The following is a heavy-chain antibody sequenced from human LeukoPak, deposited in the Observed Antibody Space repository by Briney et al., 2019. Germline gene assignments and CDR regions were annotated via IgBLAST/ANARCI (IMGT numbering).Heavy chain of an antibody. CDR3: ARGGYDILTEYYYYYMDV. Sequence: PSETLSLTCAVYGGSFSGYYWSWIRQPPGKGLEWIGEINHSGSTNYNPSLKSRVTISVDTSKNQFSLKLSSVTAADTAVYYCARGGYDILTEYYYYYMDVWGKGTTVTISS. CDR1: GGSFSGYY. D-gene: IGHD3-9*01. V-gene: IGHV4-34*01. CDR2: INHSGST. J-gene: IGHJ6*03.